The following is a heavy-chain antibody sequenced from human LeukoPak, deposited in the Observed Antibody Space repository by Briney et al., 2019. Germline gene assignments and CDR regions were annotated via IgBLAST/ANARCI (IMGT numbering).Heavy chain of an antibody. V-gene: IGHV3-53*01. CDR2: IYSGGDT. D-gene: IGHD3-22*01. J-gene: IGHJ1*01. Sequence: GGSLRLSCAASVFTVSSNYMMGWVRQAPGKGLEWVSGIYSGGDTYYGDSVKGRFTISRDNSNNTLYLQTNSLRAEDTAVYYCASSYFDNRGSGYFQHWGQGTLVTVSS. CDR1: VFTVSSNY. CDR3: ASSYFDNRGSGYFQH.